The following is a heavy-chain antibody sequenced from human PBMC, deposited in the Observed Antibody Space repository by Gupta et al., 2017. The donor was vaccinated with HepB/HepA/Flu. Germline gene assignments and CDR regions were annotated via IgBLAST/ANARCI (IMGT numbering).Heavy chain of an antibody. D-gene: IGHD2-21*01. V-gene: IGHV3-21*01. CDR2: ISSSSSYI. J-gene: IGHJ3*02. CDR1: GFTFSSYS. Sequence: EVQLVESGGGLVKPGGSLRLSCAASGFTFSSYSMNWVRQAPGKGLELVSSISSSSSYIYYADSVKGRFTISRDNAKNSLYLQMNRRRAEDTAVYYCASSYCGGDCYCGVTDAFDIWVEGTMVAVSS. CDR3: ASSYCGGDCYCGVTDAFDI.